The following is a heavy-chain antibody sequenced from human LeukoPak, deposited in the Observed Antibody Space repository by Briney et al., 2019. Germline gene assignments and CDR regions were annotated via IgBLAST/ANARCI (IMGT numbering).Heavy chain of an antibody. Sequence: GGSLRLSCAASGFTLSTYWMTWVRQAPGKGLEWVANIKQDGSEKYYADSVKGRFTISRDNAKNSLHLQMNSLRAEDTAVYYCARLKGERSLFEYWGQGTLVTVSS. D-gene: IGHD2-21*01. CDR2: IKQDGSEK. J-gene: IGHJ4*02. CDR3: ARLKGERSLFEY. V-gene: IGHV3-7*02. CDR1: GFTLSTYW.